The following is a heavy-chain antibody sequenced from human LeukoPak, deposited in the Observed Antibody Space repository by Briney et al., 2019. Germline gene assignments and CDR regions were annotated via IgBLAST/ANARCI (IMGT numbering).Heavy chain of an antibody. CDR2: INSDGSST. Sequence: GGSLRLSCAASGFTFSTYWMHWVRHAPGKGLVWVSRINSDGSSTSYADSVKGRFTISRDNAKNSLYLQMNSLRVEDTAVYYCARGPQQLARPYNWFDPWGQGTLVTVSS. V-gene: IGHV3-74*01. D-gene: IGHD6-13*01. J-gene: IGHJ5*02. CDR1: GFTFSTYW. CDR3: ARGPQQLARPYNWFDP.